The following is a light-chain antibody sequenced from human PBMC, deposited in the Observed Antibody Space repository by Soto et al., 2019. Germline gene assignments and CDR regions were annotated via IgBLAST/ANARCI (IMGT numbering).Light chain of an antibody. CDR1: HSLVHSDGNTY. CDR3: VQGSQWPIT. J-gene: IGKJ5*01. V-gene: IGKV2-30*02. Sequence: DIVITQSRLCLPLRVGQPASISCWSSHSLVHSDGNTYLSWLHQRPGQSPRRLIYKVSNRDSGVPDRFSGSESGTDFTLKISTVEAEDVGVYYCVQGSQWPITFGQGTRLEIK. CDR2: KVS.